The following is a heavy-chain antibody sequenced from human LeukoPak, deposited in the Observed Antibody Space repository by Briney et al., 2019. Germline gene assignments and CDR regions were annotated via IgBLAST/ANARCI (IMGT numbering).Heavy chain of an antibody. CDR1: GGSISSYY. CDR2: IYTSGST. Sequence: SETLSLTCTVSGGSISSYYWSWIRQPPGKGLKWIGYIYTSGSTNYNPSLKSRVTISVDTSKNQFSLKLSSVTAADTAVYYCARQGGYSSSPLDYWGQGTLVTVSS. V-gene: IGHV4-4*09. CDR3: ARQGGYSSSPLDY. D-gene: IGHD6-6*01. J-gene: IGHJ4*02.